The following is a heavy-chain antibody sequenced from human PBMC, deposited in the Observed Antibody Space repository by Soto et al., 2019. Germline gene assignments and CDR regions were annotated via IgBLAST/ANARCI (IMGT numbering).Heavy chain of an antibody. J-gene: IGHJ4*02. CDR1: GFTFSSYA. D-gene: IGHD3-3*01. Sequence: PGGSLRLSCAASGFTFSSYAMSWVRQAPGKGLEWVSAISGSGGSTYYADSVKGRFTISRDNSKNTLYLQMNSLRAEDTAVYYCAKTLSYYDFWSGYLYYFDYWGQGTLVTVSS. CDR2: ISGSGGST. V-gene: IGHV3-23*01. CDR3: AKTLSYYDFWSGYLYYFDY.